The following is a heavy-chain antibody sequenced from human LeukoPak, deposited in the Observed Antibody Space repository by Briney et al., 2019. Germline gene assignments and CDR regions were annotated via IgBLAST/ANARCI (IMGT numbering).Heavy chain of an antibody. Sequence: GGSLRLSCAASGFTFNYYWLTWVRQAPGKGLEWVANIQQDGSEKYYVDSVKGRFIISRDKAKNSLYLQMNSLRAEDTAVYYCARVRKLRTRGVMDPLDYWGQGTLVTVSS. CDR1: GFTFNYYW. V-gene: IGHV3-7*01. J-gene: IGHJ4*02. D-gene: IGHD3-10*01. CDR2: IQQDGSEK. CDR3: ARVRKLRTRGVMDPLDY.